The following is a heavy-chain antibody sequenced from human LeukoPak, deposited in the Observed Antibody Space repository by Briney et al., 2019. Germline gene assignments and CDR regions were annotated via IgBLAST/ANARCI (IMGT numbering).Heavy chain of an antibody. V-gene: IGHV4-59*01. J-gene: IGHJ4*02. CDR2: IYDIGST. CDR3: ATDKYNDGGHVGWTY. D-gene: IGHD3/OR15-3a*01. Sequence: SETLSLTCTVSGGSISNYYWSWIRQPPGKGLEWIGYIYDIGSTNYNPSLKSRVTISIDTSESQISLKLRSLTAADTAIYYCATDKYNDGGHVGWTYWGQGTPVTVSS. CDR1: GGSISNYY.